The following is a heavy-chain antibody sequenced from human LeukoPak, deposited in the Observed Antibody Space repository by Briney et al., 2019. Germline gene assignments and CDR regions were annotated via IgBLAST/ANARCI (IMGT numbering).Heavy chain of an antibody. V-gene: IGHV3-23*01. CDR2: ISGSGGST. Sequence: PGGSLRLSCAASGFTFSSYAMSWVRQAPGKGLEWVSAISGSGGSTYYADSVKGRFTISRDNSKNTLYLQMNSLRAEDTAVYYCARDSYCSSTSCSRMHQQGEFDYWGQGTLVTVSS. CDR3: ARDSYCSSTSCSRMHQQGEFDY. J-gene: IGHJ4*02. D-gene: IGHD2-2*01. CDR1: GFTFSSYA.